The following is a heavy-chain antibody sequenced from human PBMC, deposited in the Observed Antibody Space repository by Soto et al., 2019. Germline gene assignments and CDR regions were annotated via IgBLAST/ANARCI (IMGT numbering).Heavy chain of an antibody. CDR2: ISSSSSYI. D-gene: IGHD2-21*02. J-gene: IGHJ6*02. CDR1: GFTFSSYS. CDR3: ARSLDCGGDCYSGYYGMDV. V-gene: IGHV3-21*01. Sequence: GGSLRLSCAASGFTFSSYSMNWVRQAPGKGLEWVSSISSSSSYIYYADSVKGRFTISRDNAKNSLHLQMNSLRAEDTAVYYCARSLDCGGDCYSGYYGMDVWGQGTTVTVSS.